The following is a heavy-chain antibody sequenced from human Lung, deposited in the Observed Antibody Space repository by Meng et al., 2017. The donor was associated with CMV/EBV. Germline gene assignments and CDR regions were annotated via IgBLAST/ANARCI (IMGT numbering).Heavy chain of an antibody. CDR3: ARDLGYSSSWYFQYYFDC. Sequence: ASVKVSCKASGYTLTNYYIHWVRQAPGQGLEWMGIINPSDNTTIYAQKFQGRVTMTRDTSTSTVYMELGSLRSDDTALYYCARDLGYSSSWYFQYYFDCWGQGTLVTVSS. CDR1: GYTLTNYY. CDR2: INPSDNTT. V-gene: IGHV1-46*01. J-gene: IGHJ4*02. D-gene: IGHD6-13*01.